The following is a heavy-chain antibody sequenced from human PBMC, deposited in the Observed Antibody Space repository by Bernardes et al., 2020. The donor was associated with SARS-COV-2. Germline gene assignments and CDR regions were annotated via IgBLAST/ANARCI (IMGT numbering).Heavy chain of an antibody. CDR3: ARAGVVPATHYYYFGMDV. V-gene: IGHV4-34*01. CDR2: INHSGST. D-gene: IGHD2-15*01. CDR1: GGSFSGYY. J-gene: IGHJ6*02. Sequence: SETLSLTCAVYGGSFSGYYWSWIRQPPGKGLEWIGEINHSGSTNYNPSLKSRVIISVDTSKNQFSLKLTSVTAADTAVYYCARAGVVPATHYYYFGMDVWGQGTTVTVSS.